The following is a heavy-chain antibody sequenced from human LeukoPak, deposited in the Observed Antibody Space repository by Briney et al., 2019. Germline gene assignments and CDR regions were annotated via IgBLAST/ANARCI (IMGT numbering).Heavy chain of an antibody. CDR3: AREYYFDNSGYYGVGDY. CDR1: GFTFSDYY. J-gene: IGHJ4*02. V-gene: IGHV3-11*05. D-gene: IGHD3-22*01. CDR2: ISSSSSYT. Sequence: PGGSLRLSCAASGFTFSDYYMSWIRQAPGKGLEWVSYISSSSSYTNYADSVKGRFTISRDNAKNSLYLQMNSLRAEDTAVYYCAREYYFDNSGYYGVGDYWGQGTLVTVSS.